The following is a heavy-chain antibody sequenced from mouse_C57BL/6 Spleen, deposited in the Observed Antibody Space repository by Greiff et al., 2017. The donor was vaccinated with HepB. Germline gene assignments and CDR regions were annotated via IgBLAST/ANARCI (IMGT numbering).Heavy chain of an antibody. CDR1: GFTFSDYY. Sequence: EVQGVESGGGLVQPGGSLKLSCAASGFTFSDYYMYWVRQTPEKRLEWVAYISTGGGRTYYPDTVKGRFTISRDNAKNTLYLQMSRLKAEDTAMYYCARHDYDAWSAYWGQGTLVTVSA. D-gene: IGHD2-4*01. CDR3: ARHDYDAWSAY. CDR2: ISTGGGRT. V-gene: IGHV5-12*01. J-gene: IGHJ3*01.